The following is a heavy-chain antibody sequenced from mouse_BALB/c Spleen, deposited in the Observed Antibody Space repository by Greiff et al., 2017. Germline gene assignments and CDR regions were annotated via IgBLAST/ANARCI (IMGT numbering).Heavy chain of an antibody. V-gene: IGHV14-3*02. J-gene: IGHJ2*01. CDR2: IDPANGNT. D-gene: IGHD4-1*01. CDR3: ASPNWDVGY. Sequence: EVKLVESGAELVKPGASVKLSCTASGFNIKDTYMHWVKQRPEQGLEWIGRIDPANGNTKYDPKFQGKATITADTSSNTAYLQLSSLTSEDTAVYYCASPNWDVGYWGQGTTLTVSS. CDR1: GFNIKDTY.